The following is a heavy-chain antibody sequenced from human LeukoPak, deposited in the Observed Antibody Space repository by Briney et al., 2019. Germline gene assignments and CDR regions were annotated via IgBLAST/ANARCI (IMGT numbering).Heavy chain of an antibody. CDR1: GFTFSSYS. V-gene: IGHV3-21*01. CDR2: ISSSSSYI. J-gene: IGHJ5*02. Sequence: GGSLRLSCAASGFTFSSYSMNWVRQAPGKGLEWVSSISSSSSYIYYADSVKGRFTISRDNAKNSLYLQMNSLRAEDTAVYYCASYCSGGSCYDWFDPWGQRTLVTVSS. CDR3: ASYCSGGSCYDWFDP. D-gene: IGHD2-15*01.